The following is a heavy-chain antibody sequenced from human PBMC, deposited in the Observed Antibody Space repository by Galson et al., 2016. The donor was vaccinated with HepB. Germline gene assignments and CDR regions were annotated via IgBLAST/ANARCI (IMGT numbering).Heavy chain of an antibody. J-gene: IGHJ6*02. V-gene: IGHV4-31*03. CDR3: AREESAGRDYYHAVDV. CDR1: GGSISSGDYY. Sequence: TLSLTCTVSGGSISSGDYYWSWIRQHPGKGLEWIGYIYYYGSTYYSPSLRSRVTLSVDTSKNQFSLKPISVTAADTAVYYCAREESAGRDYYHAVDVWGQGTTVTVSS. CDR2: IYYYGST. D-gene: IGHD4/OR15-4a*01.